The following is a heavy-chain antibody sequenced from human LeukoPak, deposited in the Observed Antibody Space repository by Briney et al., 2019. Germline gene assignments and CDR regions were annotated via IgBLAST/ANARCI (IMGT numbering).Heavy chain of an antibody. J-gene: IGHJ2*01. CDR3: AKEKTVAGWYFDL. V-gene: IGHV3-7*01. D-gene: IGHD6-19*01. Sequence: LGGSLRLSCVASGFPFDIYWMSWVRQGPGKGLEWVANIKSDGSEEYYADSVKGRLTVSRDNAKNSLFLQMNRLRVEDTAVYYCAKEKTVAGWYFDLWGRGTLVTVSS. CDR2: IKSDGSEE. CDR1: GFPFDIYW.